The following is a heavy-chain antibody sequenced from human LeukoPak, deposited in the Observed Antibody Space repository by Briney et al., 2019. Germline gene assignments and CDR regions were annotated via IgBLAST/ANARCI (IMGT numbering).Heavy chain of an antibody. CDR2: ISHSGDT. CDR1: GGSISSGGYY. J-gene: IGHJ4*02. CDR3: ARGFSH. Sequence: SETLSLTCAVSGGSISSGGYYWSWLRQPPGKGLEWIGEISHSGDTNYNPSLKSRVTMSLDTSKNQFFLKLNSVTAADTAVYYCARGFSHWGQGTLVTVSS. V-gene: IGHV4-34*01.